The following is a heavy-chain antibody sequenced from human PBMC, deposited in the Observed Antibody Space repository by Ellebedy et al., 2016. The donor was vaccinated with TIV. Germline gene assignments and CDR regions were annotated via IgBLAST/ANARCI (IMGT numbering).Heavy chain of an antibody. Sequence: GESLKISCAASGFAFSSNGMSWVRQAPGKGLEWVSGISGSADTYYADSVKGRFTISRDSSKNTLYLQMNSLRAEDTAVYYCAKRVTMVRGVITHYYYSMDVWGQGTTVTVSS. CDR3: AKRVTMVRGVITHYYYSMDV. CDR2: ISGSADT. J-gene: IGHJ6*02. CDR1: GFAFSSNG. D-gene: IGHD3-10*01. V-gene: IGHV3-23*01.